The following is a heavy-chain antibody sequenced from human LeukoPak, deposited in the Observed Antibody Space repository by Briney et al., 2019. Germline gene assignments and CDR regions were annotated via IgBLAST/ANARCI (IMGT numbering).Heavy chain of an antibody. J-gene: IGHJ6*04. CDR3: ARPGCGGNCYYRMDV. D-gene: IGHD2-21*01. CDR2: ISGSGANT. V-gene: IGHV3-23*01. CDR1: GFTFSTYA. Sequence: GGSLRLSCAASGFTFSTYAMSWVRQAPGKGLEWVSTISGSGANTYYADSVRGRFTISRDNSRNTLFLQMNSLRADDTAVYYCARPGCGGNCYYRMDVWGRGTTVTVSS.